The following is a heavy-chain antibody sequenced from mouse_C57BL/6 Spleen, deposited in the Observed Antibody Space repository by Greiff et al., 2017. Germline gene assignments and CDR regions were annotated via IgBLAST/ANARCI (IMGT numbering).Heavy chain of an antibody. Sequence: VQLVESGPELVKPGASVKISCKASGYAFSSSWMNWVKQRPGKGLEWIGRIYPGDGDTNYNGKFKGKATLTADKSSSTAYMQLSSLTSEDSAVYFCAKFITTVVASFDYWGQGTTLTVSS. CDR3: AKFITTVVASFDY. J-gene: IGHJ2*01. V-gene: IGHV1-82*01. D-gene: IGHD1-1*01. CDR2: IYPGDGDT. CDR1: GYAFSSSW.